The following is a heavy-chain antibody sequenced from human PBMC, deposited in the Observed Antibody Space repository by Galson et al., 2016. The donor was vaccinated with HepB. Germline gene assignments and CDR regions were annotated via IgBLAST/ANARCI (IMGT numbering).Heavy chain of an antibody. CDR2: TYYRSKWYN. CDR1: GDSVSSNNAA. CDR3: ARAWGRGRYYYSSGNLNVVGGLDV. Sequence: CAISGDSVSSNNAAWNWIRQSPSRGLEWLGRTYYRSKWYNDYAVSVKSRITVNPDTSKNQFSLHLNSVTPEDTAVYYCARAWGRGRYYYSSGNLNVVGGLDVWGQWTTVSVSS. D-gene: IGHD3-10*01. V-gene: IGHV6-1*01. J-gene: IGHJ6*02.